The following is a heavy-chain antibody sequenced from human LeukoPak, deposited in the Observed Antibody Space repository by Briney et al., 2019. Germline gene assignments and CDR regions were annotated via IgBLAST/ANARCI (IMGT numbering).Heavy chain of an antibody. J-gene: IGHJ5*02. CDR2: ISYDGSNK. Sequence: GGSLRLSCAASGFTFSSYGMHWVRQAPGKGLEWVAVISYDGSNKYYADSVKGRFTISRDNSKSTLFLRMNSLRAEDTALYYCAKGGPYSNFPFDPWGQRTLVTVFS. V-gene: IGHV3-30*18. CDR3: AKGGPYSNFPFDP. CDR1: GFTFSSYG. D-gene: IGHD4-11*01.